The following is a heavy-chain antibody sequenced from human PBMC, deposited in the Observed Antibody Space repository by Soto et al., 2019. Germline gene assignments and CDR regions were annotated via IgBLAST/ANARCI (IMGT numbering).Heavy chain of an antibody. CDR2: INSSGGSP. CDR3: AGERNYDFWSGYSSYGMDV. D-gene: IGHD3-3*01. V-gene: IGHV1-46*01. CDR1: GDSFTNYY. Sequence: QVQLIQSGAEVRKPGASVKVSCKASGDSFTNYYFHSVRQAPGQSLEWMGIINSSGGSPTYAQKFLGRVTMTRDTSTSTVYMELSSLKSEDTAVYYCAGERNYDFWSGYSSYGMDVWGQGTTVSVSS. J-gene: IGHJ6*02.